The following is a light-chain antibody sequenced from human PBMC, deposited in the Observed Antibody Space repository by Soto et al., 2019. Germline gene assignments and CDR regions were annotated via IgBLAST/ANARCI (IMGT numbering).Light chain of an antibody. CDR2: GAS. V-gene: IGKV3-20*01. J-gene: IGKJ5*01. CDR3: KQYGSSPIT. Sequence: EIVLTQSPGTLSLSPGYRSALSCMASQTISNNYVAWYQQRPGQPPTLLISGASSRATGIPARFSGSGSGTDFTLTISSLEPEDFAVYYCKQYGSSPITFGQGTRLEIK. CDR1: QTISNNY.